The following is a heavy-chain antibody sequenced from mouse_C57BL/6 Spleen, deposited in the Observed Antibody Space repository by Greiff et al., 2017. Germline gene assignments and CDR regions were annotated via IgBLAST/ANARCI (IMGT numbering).Heavy chain of an antibody. CDR3: ARTDGNYLNAMDY. D-gene: IGHD2-1*01. CDR2: ISSGSSTI. V-gene: IGHV5-17*01. CDR1: GFTFSDYG. J-gene: IGHJ4*01. Sequence: EVQLQESGGGLVKPGGSLKLSCAASGFTFSDYGMHWVRQAPEKGLEWVAYISSGSSTIYYADTVKGRFTISRDNAKNTLFLQMTSLRSEDTAMYYCARTDGNYLNAMDYWGQGTSVTVSS.